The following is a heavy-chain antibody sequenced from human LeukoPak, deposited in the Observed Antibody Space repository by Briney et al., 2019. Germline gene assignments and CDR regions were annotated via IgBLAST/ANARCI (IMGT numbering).Heavy chain of an antibody. V-gene: IGHV1-18*01. Sequence: ASVNVSCKSSGYTYTSYGISWVRPATAQGLEWMGWISAYNGNTNYAQKLQGRVTMTADTSTSTAYMELRSLRSDDTAVYYCAKNSYRMEFLWFGELPGAFDIWGQGTMVTVSS. J-gene: IGHJ3*02. D-gene: IGHD3-10*01. CDR2: ISAYNGNT. CDR1: GYTYTSYG. CDR3: AKNSYRMEFLWFGELPGAFDI.